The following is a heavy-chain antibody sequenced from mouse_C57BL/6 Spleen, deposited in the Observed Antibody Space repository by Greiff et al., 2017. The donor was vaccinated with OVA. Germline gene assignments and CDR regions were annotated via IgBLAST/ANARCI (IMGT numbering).Heavy chain of an antibody. J-gene: IGHJ2*01. V-gene: IGHV1-82*01. CDR3: ARNGHYGSFFDY. CDR1: GYAFSSSW. D-gene: IGHD1-1*01. CDR2: IYPGDGDT. Sequence: QLQQSGPELVKPGASVKISCKASGYAFSSSWMNWVKQRPGKGLEWIGRIYPGDGDTNYNGKFKGKATLTADKSSSTAYMQLSSLTSEDSAVYFCARNGHYGSFFDYWGQGTTLTVSS.